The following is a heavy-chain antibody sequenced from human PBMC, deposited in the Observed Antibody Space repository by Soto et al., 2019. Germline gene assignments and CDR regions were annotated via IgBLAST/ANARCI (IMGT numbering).Heavy chain of an antibody. V-gene: IGHV4-34*01. CDR2: INHSGST. CDR3: AREGYTIFGVVTTPPDY. D-gene: IGHD3-3*01. Sequence: QVQLQQWGAGLLKPSETLSLTCAVYGGSFSGYYWSWIRQPPGKGLEWIGEINHSGSTNYNPSLKSRVTISVDTSKNQFSLKLSSVTAADTAVYYCAREGYTIFGVVTTPPDYWGQGTLVTVSS. CDR1: GGSFSGYY. J-gene: IGHJ4*02.